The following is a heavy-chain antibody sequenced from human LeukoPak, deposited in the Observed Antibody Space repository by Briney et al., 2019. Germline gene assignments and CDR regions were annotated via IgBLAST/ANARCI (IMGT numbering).Heavy chain of an antibody. Sequence: SVKVSCKASGGTFSSYAISWVRQAPGQGLEWMGGIIPIFGTANYAQKFQGRVTITTDKSTSTAYMELSSLRCEDTAVYYCASTRSYHDAFDLWGQGPMVTVSS. V-gene: IGHV1-69*05. CDR2: IIPIFGTA. J-gene: IGHJ3*01. CDR1: GGTFSSYA. D-gene: IGHD1-26*01. CDR3: ASTRSYHDAFDL.